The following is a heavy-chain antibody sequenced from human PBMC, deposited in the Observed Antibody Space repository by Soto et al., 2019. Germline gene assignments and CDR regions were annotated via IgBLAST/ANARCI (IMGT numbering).Heavy chain of an antibody. D-gene: IGHD3-10*01. CDR1: GGSISSSSYY. CDR3: AARGQGSGSFDY. Sequence: PSETLSLTCPVSGGSISSSSYYWGWIRQPPGKGLEWIANIYYDGSTYYNLSLKSRVTISVDTSKNQFSLKLTSVTAADTAVYYCAARGQGSGSFDYWGQGALVTVSS. CDR2: IYYDGST. J-gene: IGHJ4*02. V-gene: IGHV4-39*01.